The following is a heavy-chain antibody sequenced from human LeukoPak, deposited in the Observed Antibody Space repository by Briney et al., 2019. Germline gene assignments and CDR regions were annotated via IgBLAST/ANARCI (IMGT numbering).Heavy chain of an antibody. D-gene: IGHD5-18*01. CDR2: IYYSGST. CDR3: ARGGISYGGYYYYGMDV. J-gene: IGHJ6*02. Sequence: SETLSLTCTVSGGSISSYYWSWIRQPPGKGLEWIGYIYYSGSTNYNPSLKSRVTISVDTSKNQFSLKLSSVTAADTAVYYCARGGISYGGYYYYGMDVWGQGTTVTVSS. CDR1: GGSISSYY. V-gene: IGHV4-59*01.